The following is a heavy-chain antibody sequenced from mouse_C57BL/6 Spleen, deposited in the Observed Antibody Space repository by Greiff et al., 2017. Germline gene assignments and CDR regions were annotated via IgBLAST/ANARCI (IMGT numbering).Heavy chain of an antibody. Sequence: DVMLVESGGGLVKPGGSLKLSCAASGFTFSDYGMHWVRQAPEKGLEWVAYISSGSSTIYYADTVKGRFTISRDNATNTLFLQMTSLRSEDTAMYYCATVAFDYWGQGTTLTVSS. CDR1: GFTFSDYG. V-gene: IGHV5-17*01. CDR2: ISSGSSTI. D-gene: IGHD1-1*01. J-gene: IGHJ2*01. CDR3: ATVAFDY.